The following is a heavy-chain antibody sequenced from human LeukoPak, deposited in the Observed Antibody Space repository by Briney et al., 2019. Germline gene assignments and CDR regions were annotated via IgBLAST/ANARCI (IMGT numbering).Heavy chain of an antibody. V-gene: IGHV1-2*02. CDR3: VRSRYYYGLDV. J-gene: IGHJ6*02. CDR1: GYTFSGYY. D-gene: IGHD6-13*01. Sequence: ASVKVSCKASGYTFSGYYIYWVRQAPGQGLEWMGWINSNSGDPNYAQIFQGRVTMTRDTSITTIYMELSSLRSDDTAVYYCVRSRYYYGLDVWGQGTTVTVS. CDR2: INSNSGDP.